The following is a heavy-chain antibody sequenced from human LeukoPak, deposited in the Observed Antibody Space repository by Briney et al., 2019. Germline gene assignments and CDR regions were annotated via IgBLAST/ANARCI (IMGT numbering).Heavy chain of an antibody. D-gene: IGHD3-3*01. CDR3: ARDHYTIFYYYYGMDV. J-gene: IGHJ6*02. Sequence: GGSLRLSCAASGFTFSSYAMSWVRQAPGKGLEWVSAISGSGGSTYYADSVKGRFTISRDNSKNSLYLQMNSLRAEDTAVYYCARDHYTIFYYYYGMDVWGQGTTVTVSS. V-gene: IGHV3-23*01. CDR1: GFTFSSYA. CDR2: ISGSGGST.